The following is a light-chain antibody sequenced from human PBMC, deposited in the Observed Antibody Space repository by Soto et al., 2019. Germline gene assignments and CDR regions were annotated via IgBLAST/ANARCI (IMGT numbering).Light chain of an antibody. CDR3: QQYNSFPT. J-gene: IGKJ1*01. CDR1: QSISSW. CDR2: KAS. Sequence: DIQMTKSPSTLSGSVGDRVTITCWASQSISSWLAWYQQKPGKAPKLLIYKASSLESGVPSRFSGSGSGTEFTLTISSLQPDDFATYYCQQYNSFPTFGQGTKVEIK. V-gene: IGKV1-5*03.